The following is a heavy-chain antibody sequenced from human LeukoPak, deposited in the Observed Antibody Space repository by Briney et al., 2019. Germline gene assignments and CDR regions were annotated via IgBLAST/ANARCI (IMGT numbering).Heavy chain of an antibody. CDR1: GGSFSNYY. J-gene: IGHJ6*03. D-gene: IGHD2-15*01. Sequence: PSETLSLTCTVYGGSFSNYYWSWIRQPPGKGLEWIGEINHSGSTKYNPSLKSRVTISIDTPMNQFSLKVSSVTAADTAVYYCARLVVTAVYYYYYMDVWDKGTTVTVSS. CDR3: ARLVVTAVYYYYYMDV. CDR2: INHSGST. V-gene: IGHV4-34*01.